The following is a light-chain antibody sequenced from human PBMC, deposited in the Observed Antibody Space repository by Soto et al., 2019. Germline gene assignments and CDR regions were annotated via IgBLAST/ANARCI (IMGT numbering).Light chain of an antibody. Sequence: EIVMTQSPATLSVSPGERATLSCSASESVRSDLAWYQQKPGQAPRLLIYDASTRATGIPARFSGAGSGTEFTLTISSLQSEDSAVYYCQQYNRWPPITFGQGTRLEIK. CDR3: QQYNRWPPIT. CDR1: ESVRSD. V-gene: IGKV3-15*01. J-gene: IGKJ5*01. CDR2: DAS.